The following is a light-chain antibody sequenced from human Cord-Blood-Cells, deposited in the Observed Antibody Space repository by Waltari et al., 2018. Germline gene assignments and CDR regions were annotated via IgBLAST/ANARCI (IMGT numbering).Light chain of an antibody. CDR2: DVS. J-gene: IGLJ2*01. CDR1: SSDVGGYNY. CDR3: SSYTSSSTLVV. Sequence: QSALTQPASVSGSPGQSITISCTGTSSDVGGYNYVSWYQQHPGKAPKLMIYDVSNRPSGVSTRLSGSKSGSTASLTISGLQAEDEADYYCSSYTSSSTLVVFGGGTKLTVL. V-gene: IGLV2-14*01.